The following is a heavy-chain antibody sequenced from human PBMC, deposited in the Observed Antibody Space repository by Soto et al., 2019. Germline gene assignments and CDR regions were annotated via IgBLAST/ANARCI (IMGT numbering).Heavy chain of an antibody. CDR1: GFTFSSYA. CDR3: ARDSCSSTSCYALGPYYYYGMDV. CDR2: ISYDGSNK. V-gene: IGHV3-30-3*01. Sequence: GGSLRLSCAASGFTFSSYAMHWVRQAPGKGLEWVAVISYDGSNKYYADSVKGRFTISRDNSKNTLYLQMNSLRAEDTAVYYCARDSCSSTSCYALGPYYYYGMDVWGQGTTVTVSS. D-gene: IGHD2-2*01. J-gene: IGHJ6*02.